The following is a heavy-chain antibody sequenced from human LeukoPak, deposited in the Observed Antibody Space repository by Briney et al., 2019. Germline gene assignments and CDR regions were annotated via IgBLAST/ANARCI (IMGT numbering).Heavy chain of an antibody. Sequence: ASVKVSCKASGYTFTSYVISWVRQAPGQGLEWMGWISAYNGNTNYAQNLQGKVTMTTDTSTSTAYMELRTLRSDDTAVYYCASSMTYYDFWSGYSVAFDIWGQGTLVTVSS. V-gene: IGHV1-18*01. CDR2: ISAYNGNT. J-gene: IGHJ4*02. CDR3: ASSMTYYDFWSGYSVAFDI. D-gene: IGHD3-3*01. CDR1: GYTFTSYV.